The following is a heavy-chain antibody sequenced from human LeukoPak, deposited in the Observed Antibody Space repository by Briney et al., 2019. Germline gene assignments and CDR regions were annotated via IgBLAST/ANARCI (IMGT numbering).Heavy chain of an antibody. CDR3: ARDWWPAMVMRFDY. Sequence: GASVKVSCKASGYTVTSYGISWVRQAPGQGLEWMGWISAYNGNTNYAQKLQGRVTMTTDTSTSTAYMELRSLRSDDTAVYYCARDWWPAMVMRFDYWGQGTLVTVSS. D-gene: IGHD5-18*01. V-gene: IGHV1-18*01. CDR1: GYTVTSYG. CDR2: ISAYNGNT. J-gene: IGHJ4*02.